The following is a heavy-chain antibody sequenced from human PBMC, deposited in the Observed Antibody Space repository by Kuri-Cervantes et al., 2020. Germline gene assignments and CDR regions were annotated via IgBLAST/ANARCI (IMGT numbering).Heavy chain of an antibody. V-gene: IGHV4-34*01. D-gene: IGHD1-26*01. J-gene: IGHJ4*02. Sequence: SETLSLTCAVYGGSFSSYYWSWIRQPPGKGLEWIGEINHSGSTNYNPSLKSRVTISEDTSKNQFSLKLSSVTAADAAVYYCAGSLSGSRDYWGQGTLVTVSS. CDR1: GGSFSSYY. CDR2: INHSGST. CDR3: AGSLSGSRDY.